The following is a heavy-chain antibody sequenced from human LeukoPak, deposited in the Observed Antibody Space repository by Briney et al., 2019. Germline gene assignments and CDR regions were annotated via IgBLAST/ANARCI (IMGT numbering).Heavy chain of an antibody. CDR2: INPNSGGT. J-gene: IGHJ4*02. CDR1: GYTFTNYD. V-gene: IGHV1-2*02. D-gene: IGHD3-16*01. CDR3: ARDRVRGGDFDY. Sequence: ASVKVSCKASGYTFTNYDINWVRQAPGQGLEWMGWINPNSGGTDYAQKFQGRVTMTRDTSISTTSMELSSLRSDDTAVYYCARDRVRGGDFDYWGQGTLVTVSS.